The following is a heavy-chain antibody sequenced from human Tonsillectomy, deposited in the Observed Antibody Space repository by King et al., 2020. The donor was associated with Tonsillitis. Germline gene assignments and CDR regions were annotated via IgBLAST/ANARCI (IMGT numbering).Heavy chain of an antibody. Sequence: VQLQQWGAGLLKPSETLSLTCAVYGGSFSGYYWSWIRQPPGKGLEWIGEINHSGSTNYHPSLKSRVTISVDTSKKQFSLKLSSVTAADTAVYYCASLTMVRGDYWGQGTLVTVSS. CDR1: GGSFSGYY. CDR3: ASLTMVRGDY. V-gene: IGHV4-34*01. D-gene: IGHD3-10*01. J-gene: IGHJ4*02. CDR2: INHSGST.